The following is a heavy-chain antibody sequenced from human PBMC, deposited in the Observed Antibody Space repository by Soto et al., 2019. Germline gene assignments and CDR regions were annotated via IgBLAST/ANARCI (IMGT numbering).Heavy chain of an antibody. Sequence: QVQLVQSGAEVKKPGASVKVSCKASGYTFTTYNIHWVRQAPGQGLEWMGIINPSGDSTYYAQRFEGRGTLTRDTSTSTVSMELSSLRSDDTAVYYCARVKGGGSEYFFDYWGQGTLVTVSS. D-gene: IGHD2-15*01. J-gene: IGHJ4*02. CDR2: INPSGDST. CDR3: ARVKGGGSEYFFDY. CDR1: GYTFTTYN. V-gene: IGHV1-46*01.